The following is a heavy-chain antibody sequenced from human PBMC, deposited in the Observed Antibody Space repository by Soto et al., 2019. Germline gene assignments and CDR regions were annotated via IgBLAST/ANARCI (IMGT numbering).Heavy chain of an antibody. D-gene: IGHD2-2*01. CDR3: ARGRIPSAIFDWFDP. V-gene: IGHV3-33*01. CDR1: GFTFDRYG. Sequence: GGSLRLSCAASGFTFDRYGMHWVRQAPGKGLEWVAVIWSDGSTEYYADSVKGRFTISRDNSKNTMYLQMNSLRGEDTGVYYCARGRIPSAIFDWFDPWGQGTLVTVSS. CDR2: IWSDGSTE. J-gene: IGHJ5*02.